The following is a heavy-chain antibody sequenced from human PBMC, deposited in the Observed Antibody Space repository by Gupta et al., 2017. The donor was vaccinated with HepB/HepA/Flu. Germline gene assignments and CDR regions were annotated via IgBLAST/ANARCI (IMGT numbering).Heavy chain of an antibody. CDR3: TRESRDWNPFDI. Sequence: QVHLVESGGGVVEPGRSLRLPCPAAGFTFSNDGMHGVRQAPGKGLEWVAVISHNGGLNKYYEDSIKGRFTISRDDSKETVYLQMNSLRDEDTALYYCTRESRDWNPFDIWGQGTMVTVSS. J-gene: IGHJ3*02. CDR1: GFTFSNDG. V-gene: IGHV3-33*08. D-gene: IGHD1-1*01. CDR2: ISHNGGLNK.